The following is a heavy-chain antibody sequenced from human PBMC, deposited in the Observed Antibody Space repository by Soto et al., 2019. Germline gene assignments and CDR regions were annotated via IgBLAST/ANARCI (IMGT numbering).Heavy chain of an antibody. Sequence: ASVKVSCKASGYTFTSYDINWVRQAPGQGLEWMGWMNPNSGNTGYAQKFQGRVTMTRNTSISTAYMELSSLRSEDTAVYYCARSYCTNGVGFRQPQIDVWGKGTTVTVSS. CDR1: GYTFTSYD. J-gene: IGHJ6*04. CDR2: MNPNSGNT. V-gene: IGHV1-8*01. CDR3: ARSYCTNGVGFRQPQIDV. D-gene: IGHD2-8*01.